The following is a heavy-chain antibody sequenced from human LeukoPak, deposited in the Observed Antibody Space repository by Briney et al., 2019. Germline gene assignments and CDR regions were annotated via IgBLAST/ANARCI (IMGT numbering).Heavy chain of an antibody. D-gene: IGHD2-15*01. CDR3: ARGPQVVGYYYVDV. CDR2: INHSGST. CDR1: GGSFSGYY. V-gene: IGHV4-34*01. Sequence: PSETLSLTCAVYGGSFSGYYWSWIRQPPGKGLEWIGEINHSGSTNYNPSLKSRVTISVDTSKNQFSLKLSSVTAADTAVYYCARGPQVVGYYYVDVWDKGTTVTVSS. J-gene: IGHJ6*03.